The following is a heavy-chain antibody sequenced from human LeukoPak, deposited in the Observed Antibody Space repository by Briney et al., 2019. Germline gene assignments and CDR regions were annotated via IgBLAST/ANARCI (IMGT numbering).Heavy chain of an antibody. CDR3: ARKYTRTSYYYYYMDV. Sequence: GESLKISFKGSGYRFTSYWIGWVRQMPGKGLEWMGIIYPGDSDTRYSPSFQGQVTISADKSISTAYLPWSSLQASDTAMYYCARKYTRTSYYYYYMDVWGKGTTVTVSS. J-gene: IGHJ6*03. CDR1: GYRFTSYW. D-gene: IGHD1-14*01. V-gene: IGHV5-51*01. CDR2: IYPGDSDT.